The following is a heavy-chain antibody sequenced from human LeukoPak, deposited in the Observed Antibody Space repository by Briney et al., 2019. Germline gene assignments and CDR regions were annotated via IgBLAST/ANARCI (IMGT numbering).Heavy chain of an antibody. CDR1: GGSISTDH. D-gene: IGHD6-6*01. Sequence: SETLSLTCTVSGGSISTDHWNWIRQPAGKGLEWIGRIYISGSTNYNPSLKSRVTVSVDTSKNLFSLNLRSVTAADTAVYYCAREGAARPGFDYWGQGTLATVSS. V-gene: IGHV4-4*07. J-gene: IGHJ4*02. CDR2: IYISGST. CDR3: AREGAARPGFDY.